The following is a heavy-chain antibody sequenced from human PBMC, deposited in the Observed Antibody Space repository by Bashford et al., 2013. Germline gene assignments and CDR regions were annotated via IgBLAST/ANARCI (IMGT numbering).Heavy chain of an antibody. CDR1: GFTVSSNY. J-gene: IGHJ6*02. D-gene: IGHD2-2*01. V-gene: IGHV3-69-1*01. Sequence: GSLRLSCAASGFTVSSNYMTWVRQAPGKGLEWVSYISSDSTTQYADSVKGRFTISRDNAKNSLDLQMNSLRAEDTAVYYCARHCSSNNCYDYGMDVWGQGTTVTVSS. CDR3: ARHCSSNNCYDYGMDV. CDR2: ISSDSTT.